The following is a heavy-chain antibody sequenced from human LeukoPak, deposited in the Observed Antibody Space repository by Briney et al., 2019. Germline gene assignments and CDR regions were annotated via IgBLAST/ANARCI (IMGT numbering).Heavy chain of an antibody. CDR2: INPNSGGT. V-gene: IGHV1-2*02. Sequence: PGASVKVSCKASGYTFTGYYMHWVRQAPGQGLERMGWINPNSGGTNYAQKFQGRVTMTRDTSISTAYMELSRLRSDDTAVYYCARSGIAARPHDAFDIWGQGTMVTVSS. D-gene: IGHD6-6*01. CDR3: ARSGIAARPHDAFDI. CDR1: GYTFTGYY. J-gene: IGHJ3*02.